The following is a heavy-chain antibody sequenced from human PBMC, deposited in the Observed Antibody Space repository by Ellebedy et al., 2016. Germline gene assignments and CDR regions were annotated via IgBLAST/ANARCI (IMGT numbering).Heavy chain of an antibody. CDR2: FNIFSGNT. D-gene: IGHD3-10*01. J-gene: IGHJ4*02. Sequence: ASVKVSXKASGYTFTTFSITWVRQVPGQGLEWMGFFNIFSGNTKFAQKFQGRVSMTTDSSTHTAYMDLRSLRSDDTAMYYCAKTSGWGYGENWGQGTLVTVSS. CDR1: GYTFTTFS. V-gene: IGHV1-18*04. CDR3: AKTSGWGYGEN.